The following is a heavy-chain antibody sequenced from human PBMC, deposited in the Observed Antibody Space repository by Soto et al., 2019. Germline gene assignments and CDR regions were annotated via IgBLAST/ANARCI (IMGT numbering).Heavy chain of an antibody. CDR1: GYSFTNNG. Sequence: ASVKVSCKASGYSFTNNGISWVRQAPGQGLEWMRWISAYNGNTNYAQKLQGRVTMTTDTSTSTAYMELRSLRSDDTAVYYCAGAPGVSDNWFDPWGQGTLVTVSS. D-gene: IGHD3-3*01. J-gene: IGHJ5*02. CDR3: AGAPGVSDNWFDP. V-gene: IGHV1-18*01. CDR2: ISAYNGNT.